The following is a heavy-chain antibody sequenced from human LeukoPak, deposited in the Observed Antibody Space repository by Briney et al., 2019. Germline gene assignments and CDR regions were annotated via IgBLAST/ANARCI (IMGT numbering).Heavy chain of an antibody. CDR2: IRSKAYGGTT. J-gene: IGHJ4*02. Sequence: GGSLRLSCTASGFTFGDYAMSWVRQAPGKGLEWVGFIRSKAYGGTTEYAASVKGRSTISRDDSKSIAYLQMNSLKTEDTAVYYCTRCHDYVWGSYRPFDYWGQGTLVTVSS. V-gene: IGHV3-49*04. CDR3: TRCHDYVWGSYRPFDY. D-gene: IGHD3-16*02. CDR1: GFTFGDYA.